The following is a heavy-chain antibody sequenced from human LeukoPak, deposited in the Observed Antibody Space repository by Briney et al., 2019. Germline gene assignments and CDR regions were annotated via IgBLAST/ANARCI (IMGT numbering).Heavy chain of an antibody. Sequence: GGSLRLSCAASGFTFSSYAMSWVRQAPGKGLEWVSSISDSGTSTFYADSVKDRFTISRDNSKNTLYLQMNSLRVEDTALYYCAKRHLNYYDSSGYRTYYFDYWGQGTLVTVSS. CDR1: GFTFSSYA. J-gene: IGHJ4*02. CDR3: AKRHLNYYDSSGYRTYYFDY. V-gene: IGHV3-23*01. CDR2: ISDSGTST. D-gene: IGHD3-22*01.